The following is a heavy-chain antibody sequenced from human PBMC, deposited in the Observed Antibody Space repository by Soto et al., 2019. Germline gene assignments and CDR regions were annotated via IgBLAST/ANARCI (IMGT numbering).Heavy chain of an antibody. CDR3: ARVPQDYGGNSGLFDY. CDR2: IIPIFGTA. CDR1: GGTFSSYA. D-gene: IGHD4-17*01. Sequence: SVKVSCKASGGTFSSYAISWVRQAPGQGLEWMGGIIPIFGTANYAQKFQGRVTITADESTSTAYMELSSLRSEDTAVYYCARVPQDYGGNSGLFDYWGQGTLVTVSS. V-gene: IGHV1-69*13. J-gene: IGHJ4*02.